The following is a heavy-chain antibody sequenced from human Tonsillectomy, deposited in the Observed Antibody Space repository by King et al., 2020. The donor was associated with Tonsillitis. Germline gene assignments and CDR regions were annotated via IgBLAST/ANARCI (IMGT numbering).Heavy chain of an antibody. CDR3: TTAAYDSSAYYYYYYYGMDV. D-gene: IGHD3-22*01. CDR2: IKRKTDGGTT. J-gene: IGHJ6*02. Sequence: VQLVESGGGLVKPGGSLRLSCAASGFTFSDAWMSWVRQTPGKGLEWVGRIKRKTDGGTTDYAAPVKGRFTTSRDDTKNTLYLQMNSLKTQDTAVYYCTTAAYDSSAYYYYYYYGMDVWGQGTTVTVSS. V-gene: IGHV3-15*01. CDR1: GFTFSDAW.